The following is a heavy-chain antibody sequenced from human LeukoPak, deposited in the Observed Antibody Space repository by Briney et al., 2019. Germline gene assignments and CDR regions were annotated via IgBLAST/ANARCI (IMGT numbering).Heavy chain of an antibody. CDR2: IYTSGRN. Sequence: SQTLSLTCTVSGGSISSGSYSWSWIRQPAGQGLEWIGHIYTSGRNNYNPSLKSRVTMSIDTSKNHFSLKLSSVTAADTAVYYCARGPTYQPIDSWGQGTLVTVSS. V-gene: IGHV4-61*09. CDR1: GGSISSGSYS. D-gene: IGHD2-2*01. CDR3: ARGPTYQPIDS. J-gene: IGHJ4*02.